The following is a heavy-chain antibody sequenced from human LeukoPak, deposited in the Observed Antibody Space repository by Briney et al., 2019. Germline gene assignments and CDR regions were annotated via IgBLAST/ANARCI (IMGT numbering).Heavy chain of an antibody. Sequence: SETLSLTCAVYGGSFSGYYWSWIRQPPGKGLEWIGEINHSGSTNYNPSLKSRVTISVDTSKNQFSLKLSSVTAADTAVYYCARRRWVTTFYFDYWGQGTLVTVSS. CDR1: GGSFSGYY. D-gene: IGHD2-21*02. CDR3: ARRRWVTTFYFDY. V-gene: IGHV4-34*01. CDR2: INHSGST. J-gene: IGHJ4*02.